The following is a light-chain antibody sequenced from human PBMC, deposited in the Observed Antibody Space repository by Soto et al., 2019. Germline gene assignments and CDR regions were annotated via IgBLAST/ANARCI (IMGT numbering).Light chain of an antibody. CDR1: QDISSW. V-gene: IGKV1-12*01. CDR2: AAS. CDR3: QQADSFPRGIS. Sequence: DIQMTQSPSFVSASVGDRVTITCRASQDISSWLAWYQQKPGKAPKLLIYAASSLQTGVPSRFSGSGSGTDFTLTLSSLQPEDFATYYCQQADSFPRGISFGQGTRLEIK. J-gene: IGKJ5*01.